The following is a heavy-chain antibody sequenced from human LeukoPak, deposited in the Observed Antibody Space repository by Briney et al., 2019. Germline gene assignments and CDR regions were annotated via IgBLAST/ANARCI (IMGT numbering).Heavy chain of an antibody. V-gene: IGHV6-1*01. Sequence: SQTLSLTSALPGDTVSSNSDAWNWIRQSPSRGLEWLVRTYYRTKLYNDYAVSVKSRITISPNASKNQFSLQLNSVTPEDTAVYYCATDWEGRFDYWGQGTLVTVSS. J-gene: IGHJ4*02. D-gene: IGHD3/OR15-3a*01. CDR3: ATDWEGRFDY. CDR1: GDTVSSNSDA. CDR2: TYYRTKLYN.